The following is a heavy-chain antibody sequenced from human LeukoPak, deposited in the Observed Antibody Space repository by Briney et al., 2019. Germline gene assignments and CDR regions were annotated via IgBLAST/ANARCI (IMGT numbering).Heavy chain of an antibody. V-gene: IGHV1-3*01. Sequence: ASVKVSCTASGYTFTSYAMHWVRQAPGQRLEWMGWINAGNGNTKYSQKFQGRVTITRDTSASTAYMELSSLRSEDTAVYYCARASSSRLTPPFDYWGQGTLVTVSS. D-gene: IGHD2-2*01. CDR2: INAGNGNT. CDR3: ARASSSRLTPPFDY. CDR1: GYTFTSYA. J-gene: IGHJ4*02.